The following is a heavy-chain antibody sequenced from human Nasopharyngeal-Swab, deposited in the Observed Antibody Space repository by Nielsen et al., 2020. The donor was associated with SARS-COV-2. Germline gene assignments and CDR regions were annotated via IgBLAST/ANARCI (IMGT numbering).Heavy chain of an antibody. D-gene: IGHD3-9*01. CDR2: IYYSGST. Sequence: SETLSLTCTVSGGSISSSSYYWGWIRQPPGKGLEWIGSIYYSGSTYYNPSLKSRVTIPVDTSKNQFSLKLSSMTAADTAVYYCARQDWLLFDYWGQGTLVTVSS. V-gene: IGHV4-39*01. J-gene: IGHJ4*02. CDR3: ARQDWLLFDY. CDR1: GGSISSSSYY.